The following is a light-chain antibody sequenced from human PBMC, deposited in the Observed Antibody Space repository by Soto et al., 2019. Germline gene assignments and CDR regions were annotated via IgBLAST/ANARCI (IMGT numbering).Light chain of an antibody. CDR3: SSYTSSSTLV. V-gene: IGLV2-14*01. CDR2: EVS. CDR1: GSDVGDYDY. J-gene: IGLJ1*01. Sequence: QSALTQPASVSGSPGESITISCTGTGSDVGDYDYVSWYQHHPGKAPKLMIYEVSNRPSGVSNRFSGSKSGNTASLTISGLQAEDEADYFCSSYTSSSTLVFGTGTKLTVL.